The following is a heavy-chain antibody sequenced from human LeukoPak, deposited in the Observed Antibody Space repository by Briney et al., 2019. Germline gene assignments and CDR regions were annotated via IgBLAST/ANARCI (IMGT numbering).Heavy chain of an antibody. CDR3: ARDVPYYDSSGYYSNPYSTDY. D-gene: IGHD3-22*01. Sequence: ASVKVSCKASGYTFTSYGISWVRQAPGQGLEWMGWISAYNGNTNYAQKLQGRVTMTTDTSTSTAYMELRSLRSDDTAVYYCARDVPYYDSSGYYSNPYSTDYWGQGTLVTVSS. CDR2: ISAYNGNT. J-gene: IGHJ4*02. CDR1: GYTFTSYG. V-gene: IGHV1-18*01.